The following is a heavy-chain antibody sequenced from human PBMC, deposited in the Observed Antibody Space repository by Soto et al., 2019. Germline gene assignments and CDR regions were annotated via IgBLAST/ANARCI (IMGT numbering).Heavy chain of an antibody. CDR1: GGSISSYY. Sequence: QVQVQESGPGLVKPSETLSLTCTVSGGSISSYYCSRIRQAAGKGLEWIGRIDTSGTTNYNPSLRSRVTMSVDASKNQFSLNLSSVTAADTAVYFCARGPRGYVYYHGMDVWGQGTTVTVSS. D-gene: IGHD3-16*01. V-gene: IGHV4-4*07. J-gene: IGHJ6*02. CDR3: ARGPRGYVYYHGMDV. CDR2: IDTSGTT.